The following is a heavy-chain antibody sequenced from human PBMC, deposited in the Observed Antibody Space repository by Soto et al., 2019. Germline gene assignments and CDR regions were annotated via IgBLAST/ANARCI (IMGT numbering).Heavy chain of an antibody. D-gene: IGHD1-26*01. CDR3: ARLLRELTPDY. Sequence: EVQLVESGGGLVQPGGSLRLSCAASGFTVSSNYMSWVRQAPGKGLEWVSVIYSGGSTYYADSVKGRFTISRHNSKNTLYLQRNSLRAEDTAVYYCARLLRELTPDYWGQGTLVTVSS. J-gene: IGHJ4*02. CDR2: IYSGGST. CDR1: GFTVSSNY. V-gene: IGHV3-53*04.